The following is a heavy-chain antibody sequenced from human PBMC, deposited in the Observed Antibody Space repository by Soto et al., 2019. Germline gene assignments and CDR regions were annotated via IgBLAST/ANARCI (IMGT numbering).Heavy chain of an antibody. Sequence: QVQLVQSGAEVKKPGSSVKVSCKASGGTFSSYAISWVRQAPGQGLEWMGGIIPIFGTANYAQKFQGRVTITAEKSTSTAYMEQSSLRSEDTAMYYCARGIPYSNGWVNLDYWGQGTLVTVSS. CDR2: IIPIFGTA. J-gene: IGHJ4*02. V-gene: IGHV1-69*06. CDR1: GGTFSSYA. D-gene: IGHD6-19*01. CDR3: ARGIPYSNGWVNLDY.